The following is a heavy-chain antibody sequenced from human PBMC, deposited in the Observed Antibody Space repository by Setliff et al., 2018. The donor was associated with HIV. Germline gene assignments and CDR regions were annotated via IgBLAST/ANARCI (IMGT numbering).Heavy chain of an antibody. Sequence: ASVKVSCKASGYTLTSYYMHWVRQAPGQGPEWMGWISGYSGHTSYAQNFQGRVTMTTDTSTNTAYLELRGLRSDDTAIYYCAREHGTSWPYFDFWGQGTLVTVSS. CDR1: GYTLTSYY. CDR3: AREHGTSWPYFDF. V-gene: IGHV1-18*04. CDR2: ISGYSGHT. J-gene: IGHJ4*02.